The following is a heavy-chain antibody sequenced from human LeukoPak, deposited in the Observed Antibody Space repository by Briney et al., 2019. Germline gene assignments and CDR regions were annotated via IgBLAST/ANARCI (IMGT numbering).Heavy chain of an antibody. Sequence: GASVRVSCKASGYTFTSYAMNWVRQAPGQGLEWMGWINTNTGNPTYAQGFTGRFVFSLDTSVSTAYLQISSLKAEDTAVYYCVRDLWEQQYNWFDPWGQGTLVTVSS. CDR1: GYTFTSYA. CDR2: INTNTGNP. J-gene: IGHJ5*02. V-gene: IGHV7-4-1*02. CDR3: VRDLWEQQYNWFDP. D-gene: IGHD1-26*01.